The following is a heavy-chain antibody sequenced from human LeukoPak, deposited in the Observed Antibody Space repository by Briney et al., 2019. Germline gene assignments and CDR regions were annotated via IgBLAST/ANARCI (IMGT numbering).Heavy chain of an antibody. J-gene: IGHJ6*03. CDR3: ARGGLYYYYYYMDV. CDR1: GYTFTSYD. CDR2: MNSNSGNT. Sequence: GASVKVSCKASGYTFTSYDINWVRQATGQGLEWMGWMNSNSGNTGYAQKFQGRVTITRNTSISTAYMELSSLRSEDTAVYYCARGGLYYYYYYMDVWGKGTTVTVSS. V-gene: IGHV1-8*03.